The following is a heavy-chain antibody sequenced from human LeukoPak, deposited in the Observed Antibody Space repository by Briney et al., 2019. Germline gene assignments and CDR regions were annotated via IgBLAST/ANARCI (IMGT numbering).Heavy chain of an antibody. CDR2: IYYSGST. CDR1: GYSITSGYY. CDR3: ARIPNYDILTGYRSFYYYYYMDV. D-gene: IGHD3-9*01. V-gene: IGHV4-38-2*01. J-gene: IGHJ6*03. Sequence: SETLSLTCAVSGYSITSGYYWGWIRQPPGKGLEWIGSIYYSGSTYYNPSLKGRVTISVDTSKNQFSLKLSSVTAADTAVYYCARIPNYDILTGYRSFYYYYYMDVWGKGTTVTVSS.